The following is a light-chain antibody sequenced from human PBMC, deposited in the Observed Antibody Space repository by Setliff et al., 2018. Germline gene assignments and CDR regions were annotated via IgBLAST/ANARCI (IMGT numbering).Light chain of an antibody. CDR2: GNT. V-gene: IGLV1-40*01. CDR1: SSNIGTGYD. CDR3: QSYDSTLSGLYV. Sequence: QSALTQPPSVSGAPGQMITISCTGGSSNIGTGYDVNWYQQLPGTAPKLLIYGNTNRPSGVPDRFSASKSGTSASLAITGLHAEDEADYYCQSYDSTLSGLYVFGTGTKVTVL. J-gene: IGLJ1*01.